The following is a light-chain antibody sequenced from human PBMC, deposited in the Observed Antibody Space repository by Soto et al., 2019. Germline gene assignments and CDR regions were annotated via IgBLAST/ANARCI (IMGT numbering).Light chain of an antibody. CDR3: LQDYNYPFT. CDR1: QGIRND. CDR2: AAS. Sequence: AIQMTQSPSSLSASVGDRVTITCRASQGIRNDLGWYQQQPGKAPKLLIYAASSLQSGVPSRFSGSGSGTDFTLTISSLQPEDFATYYYLQDYNYPFTFGHGTKVDIK. V-gene: IGKV1-6*01. J-gene: IGKJ3*01.